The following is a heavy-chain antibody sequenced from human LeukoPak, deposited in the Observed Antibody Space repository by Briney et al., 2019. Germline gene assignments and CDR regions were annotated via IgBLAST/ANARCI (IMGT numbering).Heavy chain of an antibody. Sequence: GGSLRVSCTASGFTLNPYSMNWVRQAPGKGLEWVSYTSSSGSTIYYADSVKGRFTISRDNAKNSLYLQMNSLRAEDTAVYYCARGTYAFDIWGQGTMVTVSS. V-gene: IGHV3-48*04. CDR1: GFTLNPYS. CDR2: TSSSGSTI. J-gene: IGHJ3*02. CDR3: ARGTYAFDI.